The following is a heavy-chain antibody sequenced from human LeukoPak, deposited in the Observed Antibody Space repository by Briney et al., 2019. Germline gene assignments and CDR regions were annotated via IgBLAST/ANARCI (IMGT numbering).Heavy chain of an antibody. CDR1: DVSIKNSSFS. D-gene: IGHD2-21*02. J-gene: IGHJ4*02. CDR3: ARAPTRSSDAVTGYLFDS. CDR2: IYFTGST. V-gene: IGHV4-39*07. Sequence: SETLSLTCSISDVSIKNSSFSWGWIRQPPGQGLEWIGNIYFTGSTYYNPSLMRRVTISVDTSRNQCSLKLGSVTAADTAVYYCARAPTRSSDAVTGYLFDSWGQGTLVTVSS.